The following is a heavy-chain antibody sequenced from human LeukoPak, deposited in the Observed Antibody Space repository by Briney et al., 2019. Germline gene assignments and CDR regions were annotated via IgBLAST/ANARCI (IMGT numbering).Heavy chain of an antibody. V-gene: IGHV3-23*01. D-gene: IGHD2-15*01. CDR1: GFTFSSYD. Sequence: GGSLRLSCAAPGFTFSSYDMTWVRQTPRKGLEWDALISSSGGTTYYADSVKGRFTISRDNSKNTLYLQMNSLRAEDTAEYYCAKRGGTESFYYYYYMDVWGKGTTVTVSS. J-gene: IGHJ6*03. CDR3: AKRGGTESFYYYYYMDV. CDR2: ISSSGGTT.